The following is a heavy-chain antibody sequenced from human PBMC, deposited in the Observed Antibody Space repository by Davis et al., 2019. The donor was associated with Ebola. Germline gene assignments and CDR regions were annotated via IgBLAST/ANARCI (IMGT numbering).Heavy chain of an antibody. D-gene: IGHD3-3*01. V-gene: IGHV4-34*01. J-gene: IGHJ3*02. Sequence: PSETLSLTCAVYGGSFSGYYWSWIRQPPGKGLEWIGEINHSGSTNYNPSLKSRVTISVDTSKNQFSLKLTSVTAADTAFFFCARRAYWSGYAALDIWGQGTLVTVSS. CDR1: GGSFSGYY. CDR3: ARRAYWSGYAALDI. CDR2: INHSGST.